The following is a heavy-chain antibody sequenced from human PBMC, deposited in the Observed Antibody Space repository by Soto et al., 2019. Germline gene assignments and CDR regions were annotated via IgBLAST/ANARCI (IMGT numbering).Heavy chain of an antibody. CDR3: ARGRGVTVTTHGAEGTRGNNWFDP. J-gene: IGHJ5*02. CDR1: GFTFSSYW. Sequence: EVQLVESGGGLVQPGGSLRLSCAASGFTFSSYWMHWVRQAPGKGLVWVSRINSDGSSTSYADSVKGRFTISRDNAKNTLYLQMNSLRAEDTAVYYCARGRGVTVTTHGAEGTRGNNWFDPWGQGTLVTVSS. V-gene: IGHV3-74*01. CDR2: INSDGSST. D-gene: IGHD4-17*01.